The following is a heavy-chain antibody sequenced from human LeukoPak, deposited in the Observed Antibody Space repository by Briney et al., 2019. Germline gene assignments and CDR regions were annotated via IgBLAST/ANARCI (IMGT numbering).Heavy chain of an antibody. V-gene: IGHV4-39*01. J-gene: IGHJ5*02. CDR3: ARHRAVAGTWWFDP. Sequence: PSETLSLTCTVSGGSISSGTYYWDWIRQPPGKGLEWIGSVFYSGNTYYNPSLKSRVTMSVDTSNTRLSLKLSSVTAADTAVYYCARHRAVAGTWWFDPWGQGALVTVSS. CDR2: VFYSGNT. D-gene: IGHD6-19*01. CDR1: GGSISSGTYY.